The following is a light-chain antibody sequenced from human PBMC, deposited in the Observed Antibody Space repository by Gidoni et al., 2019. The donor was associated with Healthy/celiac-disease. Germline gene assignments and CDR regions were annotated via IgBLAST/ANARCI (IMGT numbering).Light chain of an antibody. CDR1: QGISSW. CDR3: QQYNSYPMYT. J-gene: IGKJ2*01. Sequence: DIQMTQSPSTLSASVGDRVTITCRASQGISSWLAWYQQKPGKAPKLLIYDASSLESGVPSRFSGSGSGTEFTLTISSLQPDDFATYYCQQYNSYPMYTFXXXTKLEIK. CDR2: DAS. V-gene: IGKV1-5*01.